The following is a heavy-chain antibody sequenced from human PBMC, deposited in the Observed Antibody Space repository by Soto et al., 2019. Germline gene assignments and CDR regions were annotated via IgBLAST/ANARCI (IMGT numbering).Heavy chain of an antibody. J-gene: IGHJ4*02. Sequence: EVQLLESGGGLVQPGGSLRLSCAASGFTFSSYAMSWVRQAPGKGLEWVSAISGSGGSTYYADSVKGRFTISRDNSKNKLYLQMNSLRAEDTAVYYCAKDRVGWLVRGGLFDYWGQGTLVTVSS. D-gene: IGHD6-19*01. CDR3: AKDRVGWLVRGGLFDY. CDR1: GFTFSSYA. V-gene: IGHV3-23*01. CDR2: ISGSGGST.